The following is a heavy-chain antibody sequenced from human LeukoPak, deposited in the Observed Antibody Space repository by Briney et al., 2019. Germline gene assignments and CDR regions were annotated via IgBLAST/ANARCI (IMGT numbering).Heavy chain of an antibody. CDR2: IGGNGVST. D-gene: IGHD6-19*01. Sequence: GGSLRLSCAASGFTFSNHAMNWVRQTPGKGLEWVSSIGGNGVSTYYADSVKGRFTISRDNSKDTLYLQMNSLSAEDTAVYYCARCTKYTTGWCNWFDPGGQGTLVTVSS. CDR3: ARCTKYTTGWCNWFDP. J-gene: IGHJ5*02. V-gene: IGHV3-23*01. CDR1: GFTFSNHA.